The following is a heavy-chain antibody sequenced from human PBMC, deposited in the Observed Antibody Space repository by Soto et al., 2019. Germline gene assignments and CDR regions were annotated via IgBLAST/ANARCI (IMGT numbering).Heavy chain of an antibody. CDR2: ISSSSSFI. V-gene: IGHV3-21*01. J-gene: IGHJ4*02. D-gene: IGHD1-26*01. Sequence: EVQLVESGGGLVKPGGSLRLSCAASGFSLSDYSMNWIRQAPGKGLEWVASISSSSSFIHYAESMKGRFTISRDNAKNSLYLQMNSRSAEDTAVYYCAGSSDDGRDNWGQGTLVTVSS. CDR3: AGSSDDGRDN. CDR1: GFSLSDYS.